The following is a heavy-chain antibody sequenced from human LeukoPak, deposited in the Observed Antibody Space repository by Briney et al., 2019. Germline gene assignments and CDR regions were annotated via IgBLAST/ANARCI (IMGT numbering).Heavy chain of an antibody. CDR3: ARAAAAGTGYFDY. CDR1: GGTFSSYA. Sequence: ASVKVSCKASGGTFSSYAINWLRQAPGQGLEWMGGIIPIFATTNYAQKFQGRVTVTTDESTSTAYMELSSLRPEDTAVYYCARAAAAGTGYFDYWGQGTLVTVSS. J-gene: IGHJ4*02. V-gene: IGHV1-69*05. D-gene: IGHD6-13*01. CDR2: IIPIFATT.